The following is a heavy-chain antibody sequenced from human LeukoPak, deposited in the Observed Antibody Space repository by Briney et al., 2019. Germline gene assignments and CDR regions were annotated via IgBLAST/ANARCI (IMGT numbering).Heavy chain of an antibody. J-gene: IGHJ4*02. V-gene: IGHV1-18*01. CDR1: GYTFTSHG. CDR3: ARVVYCSGGSCYRENDY. CDR2: ISAYNGNT. Sequence: ASVKVSCKASGYTFTSHGISWVRQAPGQGLEWMGWISAYNGNTNYAQKLQGRVTMTTDTSTSTAYMELRSLRYDDTAVYYCARVVYCSGGSCYRENDYWGQGTLVTVSS. D-gene: IGHD2-15*01.